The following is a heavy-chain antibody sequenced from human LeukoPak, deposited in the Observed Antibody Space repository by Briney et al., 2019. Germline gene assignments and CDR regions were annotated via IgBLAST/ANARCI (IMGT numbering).Heavy chain of an antibody. CDR3: ATLGIAVASDV. D-gene: IGHD6-19*01. CDR1: GFTFSSYA. CDR2: MSGSGDST. J-gene: IGHJ6*02. V-gene: IGHV3-23*01. Sequence: GGSLRLSCAASGFTFSSYAMSWVRQAPGKGLEWVSAMSGSGDSTYYADSVKGRFTISRDNAKNSLYLQMNSLRAEDTAVYYCATLGIAVASDVWGQGTTVTVSS.